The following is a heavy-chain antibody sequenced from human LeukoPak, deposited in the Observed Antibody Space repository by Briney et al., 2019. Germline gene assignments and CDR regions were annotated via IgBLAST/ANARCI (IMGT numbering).Heavy chain of an antibody. V-gene: IGHV4-34*01. Sequence: SETLSLTCAVYGGSFSGYYWSWIRQPPGKGLEWTGEINHSGSTNYNPSLKSRVTISVDTSKNQFSLKLSSVTAADTAVYYCARGPFGGVTNQYYFDYWGQGTLVTVSS. CDR3: ARGPFGGVTNQYYFDY. D-gene: IGHD3-16*01. J-gene: IGHJ4*02. CDR1: GGSFSGYY. CDR2: INHSGST.